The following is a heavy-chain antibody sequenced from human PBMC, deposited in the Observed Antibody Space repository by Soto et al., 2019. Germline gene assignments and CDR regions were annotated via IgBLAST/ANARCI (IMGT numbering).Heavy chain of an antibody. V-gene: IGHV3-30-3*01. CDR2: ISDEGSNK. D-gene: IGHD3-10*01. J-gene: IGHJ4*02. Sequence: QVQLVESGGGVVQPGRSLRLSCAASGFAFSSYAMHWVRQAPGKGLEWVAVISDEGSNKYYADSVKGRFTISRDNSKNTLYLKMNRQRAEDTAGYYCARYLSGSGDWGQGTLVTVSS. CDR1: GFAFSSYA. CDR3: ARYLSGSGD.